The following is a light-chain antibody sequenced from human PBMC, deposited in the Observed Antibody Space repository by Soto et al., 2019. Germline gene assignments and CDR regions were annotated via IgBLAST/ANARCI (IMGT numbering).Light chain of an antibody. Sequence: QSALTQPPSASGSPGQSVTISCTGTSSDVGGYNYVSWYQQHPGKAPKLIIYDVNKWPSGVPDRFSGSKSGNTASLTVSGXXGEDEADYYCSSYSGSNNLVXXXGXKVTVL. CDR1: SSDVGGYNY. J-gene: IGLJ1*01. V-gene: IGLV2-8*01. CDR3: SSYSGSNNLV. CDR2: DVN.